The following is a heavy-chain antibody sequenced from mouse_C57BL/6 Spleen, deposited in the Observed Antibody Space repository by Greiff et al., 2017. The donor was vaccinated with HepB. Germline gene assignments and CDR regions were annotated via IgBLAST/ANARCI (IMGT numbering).Heavy chain of an antibody. D-gene: IGHD2-1*01. V-gene: IGHV5-9*01. CDR1: GFTFSSYT. CDR3: ARVYYGNLDY. CDR2: ISGGGGNT. Sequence: EVMLVESGGGLVKPGGSLKLSCAASGFTFSSYTMSWVRQTPEKRLEWVATISGGGGNTYYPDSVKGRFTISRDNAKNTLYLQMSSLRSEDTALYYCARVYYGNLDYWGQGTTLTVSS. J-gene: IGHJ2*01.